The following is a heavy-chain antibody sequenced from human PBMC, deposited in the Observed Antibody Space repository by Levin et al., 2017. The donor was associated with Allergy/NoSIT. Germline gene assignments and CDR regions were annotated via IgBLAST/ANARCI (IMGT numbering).Heavy chain of an antibody. CDR3: VRDPEWLDP. CDR1: GFTFSTYS. Sequence: GESLKISCAASGFTFSTYSMNWVRQAPGKGLEWVSYISRTSNVYYADSVKGRFTISRDNAKNSLYLQLNSLRDEDTAVYYCVRDPEWLDPWGQGTLVTVSS. V-gene: IGHV3-48*02. J-gene: IGHJ5*02. CDR2: ISRTSNV.